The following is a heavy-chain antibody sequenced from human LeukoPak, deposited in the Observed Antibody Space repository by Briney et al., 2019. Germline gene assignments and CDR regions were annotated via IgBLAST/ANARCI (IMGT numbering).Heavy chain of an antibody. CDR2: IRYDGSNK. CDR1: GFTFSSYG. Sequence: PGGSQRLSCAASGFTFSSYGMHWVRQAPGKGLEWVAFIRYDGSNKYYADSVKGRFTISRDNSKNTLYLQMNSLRAEDTAVYYCAKERDTAMVTIDYWGQGTLVTVSS. CDR3: AKERDTAMVTIDY. V-gene: IGHV3-30*02. J-gene: IGHJ4*02. D-gene: IGHD5-18*01.